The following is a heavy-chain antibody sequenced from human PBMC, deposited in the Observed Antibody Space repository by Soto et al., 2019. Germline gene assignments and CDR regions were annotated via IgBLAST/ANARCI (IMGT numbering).Heavy chain of an antibody. V-gene: IGHV1-18*01. J-gene: IGHJ6*02. CDR1: GYSFTTYG. CDR2: LSGYNGNT. Sequence: QVQLVQSGGEVKKPEASVKVSCKTSGYSFTTYGTSWVRQAPGQGLEWMGWLSGYNGNTHYAQKFQGRVSMTTDTSTSTAYMELRSLRSDDTAVYYCAREGPAPYYYYGMDVWGQGTTVTVSS. CDR3: AREGPAPYYYYGMDV.